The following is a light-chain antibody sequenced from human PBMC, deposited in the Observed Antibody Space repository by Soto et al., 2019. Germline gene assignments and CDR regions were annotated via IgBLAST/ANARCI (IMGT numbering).Light chain of an antibody. CDR2: GAS. Sequence: DIQMTQSPSSLSASVGNRVIITCRARQDISNYLAWYQQKPGKVPKLLIYGASTLQSGVPSRFIGSGSGTDFTLTISILQPEDVATYYGQKHNSAPLVGGENKVEIK. CDR1: QDISNY. V-gene: IGKV1-27*01. CDR3: QKHNSAPL. J-gene: IGKJ4*01.